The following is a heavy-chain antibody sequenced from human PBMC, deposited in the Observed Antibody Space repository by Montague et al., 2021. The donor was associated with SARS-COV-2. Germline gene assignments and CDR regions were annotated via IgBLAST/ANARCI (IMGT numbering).Heavy chain of an antibody. Sequence: SETLSLTCTVSGGSISSYYWSWIRQPPGKGLEWIGYIYYSGSTNYNPSLKSRVTISVDTSKNQFSLKLSSVTAADTAVYYCARQYYESSGEDAFDIWGQGKMVTVSS. V-gene: IGHV4-59*08. CDR1: GGSISSYY. D-gene: IGHD3-22*01. CDR3: ARQYYESSGEDAFDI. J-gene: IGHJ3*02. CDR2: IYYSGST.